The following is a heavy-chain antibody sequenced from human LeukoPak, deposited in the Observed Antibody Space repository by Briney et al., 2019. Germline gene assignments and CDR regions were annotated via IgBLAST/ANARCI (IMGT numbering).Heavy chain of an antibody. J-gene: IGHJ5*02. CDR2: MNPNSGNT. V-gene: IGHV1-8*02. Sequence: GASVTVSCKASGYTFTGYYLHWVRQAPGQGLEWMGWMNPNSGNTGYAQKFQGRVTMTRNTSISTAYMELSSLRSEDTAVYYCVSRRSGTNWFDPWGQGTLVTVSS. CDR3: VSRRSGTNWFDP. D-gene: IGHD3-10*01. CDR1: GYTFTGYY.